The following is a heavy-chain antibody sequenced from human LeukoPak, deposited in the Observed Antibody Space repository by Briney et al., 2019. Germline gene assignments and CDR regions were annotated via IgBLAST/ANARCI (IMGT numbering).Heavy chain of an antibody. CDR3: TRWHDYGDYPSRFDP. Sequence: PGGSLRLSCAASGFTFSGSAMHWVRQASGKGLERVGRIRSKANSYATAYAASVKGRFTISRDDSKNTAYLQMNSLKTEDTAVYYCTRWHDYGDYPSRFDPWGQGTLVTVSS. CDR1: GFTFSGSA. J-gene: IGHJ5*02. D-gene: IGHD4-17*01. V-gene: IGHV3-73*01. CDR2: IRSKANSYAT.